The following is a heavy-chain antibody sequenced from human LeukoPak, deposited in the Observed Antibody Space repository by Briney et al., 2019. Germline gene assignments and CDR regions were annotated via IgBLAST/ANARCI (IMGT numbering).Heavy chain of an antibody. J-gene: IGHJ3*02. CDR2: IYIDGTGI. Sequence: GGSLRLSCAASGSTFSKYWMHWVRQAPRKGLVWVSRIYIDGTGIVYAGSVKGRFIISRDNAKNTLYLQMNSLRVEDTAVYYCARAPPSNGYSYHFDIWGQGTMVTVSS. D-gene: IGHD5-18*01. CDR1: GSTFSKYW. CDR3: ARAPPSNGYSYHFDI. V-gene: IGHV3-74*01.